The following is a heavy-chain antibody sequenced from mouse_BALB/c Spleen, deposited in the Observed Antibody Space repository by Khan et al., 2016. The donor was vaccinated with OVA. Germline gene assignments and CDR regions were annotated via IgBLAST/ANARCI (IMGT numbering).Heavy chain of an antibody. CDR1: GFNIKDYY. Sequence: EVQLQESGAELVRPGALVKLSCKASGFNIKDYYMHWVKQRPEQGLVWIGRIDPENGDTIYDPKFPGKASITSDTSSNTAYLQLSSLTSEDTAVYYCARDGYSPGFAYWGQGTLVTVSA. CDR3: ARDGYSPGFAY. CDR2: IDPENGDT. D-gene: IGHD2-3*01. J-gene: IGHJ3*01. V-gene: IGHV14-1*02.